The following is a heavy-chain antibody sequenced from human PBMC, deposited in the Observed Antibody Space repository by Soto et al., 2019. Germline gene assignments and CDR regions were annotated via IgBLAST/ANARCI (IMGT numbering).Heavy chain of an antibody. V-gene: IGHV4-34*01. CDR3: ARGGGFLEWLLSNHFDY. CDR2: INHSGST. Sequence: PSETLSLTCAVYGGSFSGYYWSWIRQPPGKGLEWIGEINHSGSTNYNPSLKSRVTISVDTSKNQFSLKLSSVTAADTAVYYFARGGGFLEWLLSNHFDYWGQGTLVTASS. CDR1: GGSFSGYY. D-gene: IGHD3-3*01. J-gene: IGHJ4*02.